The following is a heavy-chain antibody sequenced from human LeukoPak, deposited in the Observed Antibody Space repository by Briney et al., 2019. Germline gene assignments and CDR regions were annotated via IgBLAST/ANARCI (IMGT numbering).Heavy chain of an antibody. V-gene: IGHV4-38-2*02. D-gene: IGHD6-13*01. CDR1: GYSISSGYY. CDR2: IYHSGTT. J-gene: IGHJ4*02. Sequence: SETLSLTCTVSGYSISSGYYWGWIRQPPGKGLEWIGSIYHSGTTYYNPSLKSRVTISVDTSKNQFSLKLSSVTAADTAVYYCARRGGGSTWFFDYWGQGTLVTVSS. CDR3: ARRGGGSTWFFDY.